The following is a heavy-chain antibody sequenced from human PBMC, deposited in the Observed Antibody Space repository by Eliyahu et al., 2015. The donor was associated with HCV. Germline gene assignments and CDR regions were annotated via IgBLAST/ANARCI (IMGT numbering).Heavy chain of an antibody. V-gene: IGHV5-10-1*03. D-gene: IGHD2-2*01. CDR2: IDPSDSYT. CDR3: ARRRYCSSTSCYGRSYYYYGMDV. J-gene: IGHJ6*02. CDR1: GYIFTTFW. Sequence: EVQLVQSGAEVKXPGESLRISCKGSGYIFTTFWINWVRQXPGKGLEWMGRIDPSDSYTNYSPSFQGHVTISVDKSISTAYLQWSSLKASDTAMYYCARRRYCSSTSCYGRSYYYYGMDVWGQGTTVTVSS.